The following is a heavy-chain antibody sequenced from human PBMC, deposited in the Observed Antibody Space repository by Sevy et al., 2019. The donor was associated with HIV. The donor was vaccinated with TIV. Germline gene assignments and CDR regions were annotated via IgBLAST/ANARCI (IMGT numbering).Heavy chain of an antibody. CDR1: GYTFTGYY. Sequence: ASVKVSCKASGYTFTGYYMHWVRQAPGQGLEWMGWINPNSGGTNYAQKFQGRVTMTRDTSISTAYMELSRLRSDDTAVYYCARGPDSSRPRFDPWGQGTLVTVSS. CDR3: ARGPDSSRPRFDP. V-gene: IGHV1-2*02. D-gene: IGHD6-13*01. J-gene: IGHJ5*02. CDR2: INPNSGGT.